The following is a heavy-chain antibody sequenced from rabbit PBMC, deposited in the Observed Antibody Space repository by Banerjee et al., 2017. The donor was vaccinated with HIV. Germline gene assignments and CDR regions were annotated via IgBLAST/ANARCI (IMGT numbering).Heavy chain of an antibody. J-gene: IGHJ2*01. CDR1: GFSFSSSYW. V-gene: IGHV1S45*01. CDR2: IYTGDGNT. D-gene: IGHD7-1*01. CDR3: ARGGGGYAGYGHGDDAFDP. Sequence: LEESGGGLVKPEGSLTLTCKASGFSFSSSYWICWVRQAPGKGLEWIACIYTGDGNTHYASWAKGRFTISKTSSTVDLKMTSLTAADTATYFCARGGGGYAGYGHGDDAFDPWGPGTLVTVS.